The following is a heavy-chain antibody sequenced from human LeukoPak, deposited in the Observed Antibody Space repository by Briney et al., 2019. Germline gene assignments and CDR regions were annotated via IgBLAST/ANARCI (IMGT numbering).Heavy chain of an antibody. CDR2: ISTSGSSI. V-gene: IGHV3-48*03. CDR3: ARLFVYGSGAEAFDY. CDR1: GLTFSRYE. Sequence: HPGGSLRLSCAASGLTFSRYEMNWVRQAPGKGLEWVSYISTSGSSIYDADSVKGRFTISRDNAKNSLFLQMNSLRAEDTAVYYCARLFVYGSGAEAFDYWGQGALVTVSS. D-gene: IGHD3-10*01. J-gene: IGHJ4*02.